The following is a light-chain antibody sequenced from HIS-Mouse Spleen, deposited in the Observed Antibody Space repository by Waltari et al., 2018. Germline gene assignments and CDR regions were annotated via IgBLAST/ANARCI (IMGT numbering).Light chain of an antibody. CDR1: SSDFGSYNL. V-gene: IGLV2-23*01. Sequence: QSALTQPASVSGSPGQSITISSTATSSDFGSYNLFSWYQQHPGKAPKLMIYEGSKRPSGVSNRFSGSKSGNTASLTISGLQAEDEADYYCCSYAGSSTYVFGTGTKVTVL. CDR3: CSYAGSSTYV. CDR2: EGS. J-gene: IGLJ1*01.